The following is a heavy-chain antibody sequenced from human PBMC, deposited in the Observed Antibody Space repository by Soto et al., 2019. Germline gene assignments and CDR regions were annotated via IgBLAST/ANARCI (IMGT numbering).Heavy chain of an antibody. CDR3: ARITMGELSSIDY. V-gene: IGHV4-59*08. D-gene: IGHD3-16*02. J-gene: IGHJ4*02. CDR1: GGSISSYY. CDR2: IYYSWST. Sequence: ASETLSLTCTVSGGSISSYYWSWIRQRPGKGLEWMGYIYYSWSTYYNPSLKSRTTISVDTSKHQFSLKLSSVTAADTAVYYCARITMGELSSIDYWGQGTLVTVSS.